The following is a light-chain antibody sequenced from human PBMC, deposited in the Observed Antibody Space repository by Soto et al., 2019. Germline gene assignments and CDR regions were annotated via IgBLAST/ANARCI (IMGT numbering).Light chain of an antibody. CDR3: QQSYSTLSLT. CDR1: QGIRND. CDR2: AAS. J-gene: IGKJ4*01. V-gene: IGKV1-39*01. Sequence: DIHMTQSPSSLYASVGDRVAITCRASQGIRNDLGWYQQKPGKAPKLLIYAASSLQSGVPSRFSGSGSGTDFTLTISSLQPEDFATYYCQQSYSTLSLTFGGGTKVDIK.